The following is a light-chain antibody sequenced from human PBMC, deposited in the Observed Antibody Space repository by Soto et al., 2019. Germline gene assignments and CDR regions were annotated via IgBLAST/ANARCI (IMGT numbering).Light chain of an antibody. CDR1: QSINAR. CDR2: DAS. J-gene: IGKJ1*01. CDR3: QQYNSYPWT. Sequence: DIQMTQSPFTLSASVGDRVTITCRASQSINARLAWHQQKPGKAPKVLIYDASNLESGVPSRFSGSGSGREFTLTISSLQPDDFATYYCQQYNSYPWTFGQ. V-gene: IGKV1-5*01.